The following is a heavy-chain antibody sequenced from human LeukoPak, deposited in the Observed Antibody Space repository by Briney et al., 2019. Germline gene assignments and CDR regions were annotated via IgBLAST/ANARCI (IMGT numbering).Heavy chain of an antibody. CDR2: INPNSGGT. J-gene: IGHJ3*02. V-gene: IGHV1-2*02. D-gene: IGHD5/OR15-5a*01. CDR1: GYTFTGYY. Sequence: GGSVKVSCTASGYTFTGYYIHWVRQAPGQGLEWMGWINPNSGGTKSAQRVQGRVTMSKDTATSTAFMELRSLRSVDTAMYCCASHRSSRVSWIWGEGTMVTVSS. CDR3: ASHRSSRVSWI.